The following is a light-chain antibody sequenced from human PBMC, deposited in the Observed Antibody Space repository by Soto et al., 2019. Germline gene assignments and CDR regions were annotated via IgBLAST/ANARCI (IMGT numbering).Light chain of an antibody. V-gene: IGLV2-14*01. J-gene: IGLJ2*01. Sequence: SALTQPASVSGSPGQSITISCTGTSSAVGGYNYVSWYQQHPGKAPKLMIYEVSNRPSGVSNRFSGSKSGNTASLTISGLQAEDEADYYSSSYTSSSTPVFGGGTKLTVL. CDR3: SSYTSSSTPV. CDR2: EVS. CDR1: SSAVGGYNY.